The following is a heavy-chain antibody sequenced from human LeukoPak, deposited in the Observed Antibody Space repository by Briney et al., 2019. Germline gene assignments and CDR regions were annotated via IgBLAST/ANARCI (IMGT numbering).Heavy chain of an antibody. CDR1: GYTFTSYG. CDR3: ARSYDSSGYAHGFDY. J-gene: IGHJ4*02. Sequence: VSVKVSCKASGYTFTSYGISWVRQAPGQGLEWMGWISAYNGNTNYAQKLQGRVTMTTDTSTSTAYMELRSLRSDDTAVYYCARSYDSSGYAHGFDYWGQGTLVTVSS. V-gene: IGHV1-18*01. D-gene: IGHD3-22*01. CDR2: ISAYNGNT.